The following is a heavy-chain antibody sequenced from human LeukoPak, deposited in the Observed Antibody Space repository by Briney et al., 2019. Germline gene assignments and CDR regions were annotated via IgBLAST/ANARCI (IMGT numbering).Heavy chain of an antibody. D-gene: IGHD6-19*01. J-gene: IGHJ4*02. V-gene: IGHV3-23*01. Sequence: GGSLRLSCVVSGFIVSSNYMSWVRQAPGKGLEWVSAISGRGGRTYYADSVKGRFTISRDNSKNTLYLQMNSLRAEDTAVYYCAKSPPRFGSGWYEKFEKVSYYFVYWGQGTLVTVSS. CDR1: GFIVSSNY. CDR3: AKSPPRFGSGWYEKFEKVSYYFVY. CDR2: ISGRGGRT.